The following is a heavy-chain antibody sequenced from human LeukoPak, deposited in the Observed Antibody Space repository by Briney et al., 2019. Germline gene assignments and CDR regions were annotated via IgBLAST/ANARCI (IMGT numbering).Heavy chain of an antibody. J-gene: IGHJ4*02. V-gene: IGHV4-39*07. CDR3: AKETFAVDY. Sequence: SETLSLTCTVSGGSVSSSSYYWGWIRQPPGKGLEWIGSIYYSGTTYYNPSLKSRVTISVDTSKNQFSLKLSSVTAADTAVYYCAKETFAVDYWGQGTLVTVSS. CDR1: GGSVSSSSYY. CDR2: IYYSGTT.